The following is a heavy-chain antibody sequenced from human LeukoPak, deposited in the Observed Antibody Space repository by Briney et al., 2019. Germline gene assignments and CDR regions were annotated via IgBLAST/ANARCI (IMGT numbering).Heavy chain of an antibody. CDR1: GYTFTSYG. D-gene: IGHD2-2*01. V-gene: IGHV1-18*01. Sequence: ASVTVSCKASGYTFTSYGISWVRQAPGQGREWMGWISAYNGNTNYAQKLQGRVTMTTDTSTSTAYMELRSLRSDDTAVYYCARDSAYQLLLEGYYWGQGTLVTVSS. J-gene: IGHJ4*02. CDR2: ISAYNGNT. CDR3: ARDSAYQLLLEGYY.